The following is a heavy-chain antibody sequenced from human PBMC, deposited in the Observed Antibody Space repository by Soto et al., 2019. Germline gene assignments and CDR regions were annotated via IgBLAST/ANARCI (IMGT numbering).Heavy chain of an antibody. V-gene: IGHV3-33*01. CDR2: VWYDGSKE. D-gene: IGHD1-7*01. J-gene: IGHJ3*02. Sequence: QVQLVESGGGVVQPGRSLRLSCAASGFSFSTYGLYWVRQAPAGGREWVALVWYDGSKEYYADSVKGRFTISRDNSKNTLYLQMNSRRAEDTAVYFCAISDWNYGTGVLDIWGQGTMFPVSS. CDR3: AISDWNYGTGVLDI. CDR1: GFSFSTYG.